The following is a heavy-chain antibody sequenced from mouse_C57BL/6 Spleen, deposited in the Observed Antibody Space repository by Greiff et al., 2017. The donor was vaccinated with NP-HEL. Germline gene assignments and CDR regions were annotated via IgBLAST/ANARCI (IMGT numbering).Heavy chain of an antibody. CDR2: IYPRSGNT. CDR1: GYTFTSYG. Sequence: VQLQQSGAELARPGASVKLSCKASGYTFTSYGISWVKQRTGQGLEWIGEIYPRSGNTCYNEKFKGKATLTADKSSSTAYMELRSLTSEDSAVYFCARGGLGKDWYFDVWGTGTTVTVSS. CDR3: ARGGLGKDWYFDV. J-gene: IGHJ1*03. D-gene: IGHD3-1*01. V-gene: IGHV1-81*01.